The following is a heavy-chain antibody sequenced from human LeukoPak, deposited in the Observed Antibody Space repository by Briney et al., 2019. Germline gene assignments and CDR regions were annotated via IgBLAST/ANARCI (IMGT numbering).Heavy chain of an antibody. V-gene: IGHV3-64*01. CDR1: GFILSAHA. J-gene: IGHJ6*03. D-gene: IGHD2-15*01. CDR2: MSSNGGIT. Sequence: TGGSLRLFCAAPGFILSAHAMYWVRQAPGKGLEYVSGMSSNGGITNYANSVKGRITIYRDNSKNTLYLQMGSLRAEDMAVYYCVRGYRDTCYPTCYMDVWGKGTTVTVSS. CDR3: VRGYRDTCYPTCYMDV.